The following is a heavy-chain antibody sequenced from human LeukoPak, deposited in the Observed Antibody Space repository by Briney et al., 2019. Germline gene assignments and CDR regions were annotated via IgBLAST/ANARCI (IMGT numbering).Heavy chain of an antibody. CDR2: INPNSGGT. D-gene: IGHD5-12*01. V-gene: IGHV1-2*02. J-gene: IGHJ6*02. CDR1: GYTVTGYY. CDR3: ARDQLEWLRLYGMDV. Sequence: ASVKVSCRASGYTVTGYYMHWVRQAPGQGLEWMGWINPNSGGTNYAQKFQGRVTMTRDTSISTAYMELSRLRSDDTAVYYCARDQLEWLRLYGMDVWGQGTTVTVSS.